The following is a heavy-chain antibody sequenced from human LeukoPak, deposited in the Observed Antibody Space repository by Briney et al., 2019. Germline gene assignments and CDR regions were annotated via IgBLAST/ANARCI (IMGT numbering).Heavy chain of an antibody. Sequence: SGGSLRLSCAASGFTFSSYGVHWVRQAPGKGLEWVAVISYDGSNKYYADSVKGRFTISRDNSKNTLYLQMNSLRAEDTAVYYCAKPPWFGEDYFDYWGQGTLVTVSS. D-gene: IGHD3-10*01. CDR1: GFTFSSYG. V-gene: IGHV3-30*18. J-gene: IGHJ4*02. CDR3: AKPPWFGEDYFDY. CDR2: ISYDGSNK.